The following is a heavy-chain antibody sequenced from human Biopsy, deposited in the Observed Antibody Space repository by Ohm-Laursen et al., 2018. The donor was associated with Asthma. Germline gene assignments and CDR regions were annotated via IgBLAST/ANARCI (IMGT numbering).Heavy chain of an antibody. Sequence: SQTLSLTCTVSGDSITSGGCCWNWIRQHLGKGLEWIGYIHHSGTSYFNPSLKSRVSFPRDTSKNQFSLRLSSVTAADTAMYYCARIPRRSGSYFVDYWGQGTLVTVSS. J-gene: IGHJ4*02. CDR2: IHHSGTS. CDR3: ARIPRRSGSYFVDY. V-gene: IGHV4-31*03. D-gene: IGHD3-22*01. CDR1: GDSITSGGCC.